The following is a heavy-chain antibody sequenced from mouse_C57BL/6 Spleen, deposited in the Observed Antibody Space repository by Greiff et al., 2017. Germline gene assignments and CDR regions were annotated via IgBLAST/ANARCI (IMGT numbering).Heavy chain of an antibody. CDR1: GYTFTSYW. J-gene: IGHJ2*01. V-gene: IGHV1-69*01. Sequence: QVQLQQPGAELVMPGASVKLSCKASGYTFTSYWMHWVKQRPGQGLEWIGEIDPSDSYTNYNQKFKGKSTLTVDKSSSTAYMQLSSLTSADSAVFYCARRFTTVVAPFDYWGQGTTLTVSS. CDR3: ARRFTTVVAPFDY. CDR2: IDPSDSYT. D-gene: IGHD1-1*01.